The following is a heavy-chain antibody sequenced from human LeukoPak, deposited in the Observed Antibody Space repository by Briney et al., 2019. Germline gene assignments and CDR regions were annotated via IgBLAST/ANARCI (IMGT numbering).Heavy chain of an antibody. D-gene: IGHD3-22*01. CDR2: IYYSGST. V-gene: IGHV4-59*01. CDR1: GGSIRSYY. J-gene: IGHJ4*02. CDR3: ARGRPKYDSSGYYHLSARYFDY. Sequence: PSETLSLTCTVSGGSIRSYYWSWIRQPPGKGLEWIGYIYYSGSTNYNPSLKSRVSISVDTSKNQFSLKLSSVTAADTAVYYCARGRPKYDSSGYYHLSARYFDYWGQGTLVTVSS.